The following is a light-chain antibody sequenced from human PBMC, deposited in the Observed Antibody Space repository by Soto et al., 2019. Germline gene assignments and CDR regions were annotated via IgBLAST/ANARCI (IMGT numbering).Light chain of an antibody. CDR1: QSVSSN. CDR2: GAS. V-gene: IGKV3-15*01. J-gene: IGKJ1*01. CDR3: QQYHNWWT. Sequence: EIVMTQSPATLSVSPGERATLSCRASQSVSSNLAWYQQKPGQAPRLLIYGASTRATGVPTRFSGSGSGTEFTLTDSSLQSEDFAVYYCQQYHNWWTFGQGTKVEIK.